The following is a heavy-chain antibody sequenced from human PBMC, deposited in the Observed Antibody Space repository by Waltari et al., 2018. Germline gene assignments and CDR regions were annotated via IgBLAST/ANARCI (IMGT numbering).Heavy chain of an antibody. CDR1: GGSFSGYY. Sequence: QVQLQQWGAGLLKPSETLSLTCAVYGGSFSGYYWSWIRQPPGKGLEWIGEINHSGSTNYNPSLKSRVTISVDTSKNQFSLKLSSVTAADTAVYYCARGPEVPGWFDPWGQGTLVTVSS. CDR3: ARGPEVPGWFDP. J-gene: IGHJ5*02. CDR2: INHSGST. V-gene: IGHV4-34*01.